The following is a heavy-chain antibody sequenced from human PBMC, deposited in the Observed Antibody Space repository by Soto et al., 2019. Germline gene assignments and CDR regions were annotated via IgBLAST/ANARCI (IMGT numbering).Heavy chain of an antibody. Sequence: GASVKVSCKASGGTFSSYAISWVRQAPGQGLEWMGGIIPIFGTANYAQKFQGRVTITADKSTSTAYMELSSLRSEDTAVYYCARGGSLLWFGESGDYWGQGTLVTVSS. D-gene: IGHD3-10*01. CDR1: GGTFSSYA. V-gene: IGHV1-69*06. CDR2: IIPIFGTA. CDR3: ARGGSLLWFGESGDY. J-gene: IGHJ4*02.